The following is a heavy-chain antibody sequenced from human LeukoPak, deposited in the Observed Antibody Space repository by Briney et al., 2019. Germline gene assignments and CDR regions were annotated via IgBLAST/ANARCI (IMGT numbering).Heavy chain of an antibody. CDR2: IYHSGST. J-gene: IGHJ3*02. CDR1: GYSISSGYY. CDR3: ARDASVDAFDI. Sequence: PSETLSLTCTVSGYSISSGYYWGWIRQPPGKGLEWIGSIYHSGSTYYNPSLKSRVTISVDTSKNQFSLKLSSVTAADTAVYYCARDASVDAFDIWGQGTMVTVSS. V-gene: IGHV4-38-2*02.